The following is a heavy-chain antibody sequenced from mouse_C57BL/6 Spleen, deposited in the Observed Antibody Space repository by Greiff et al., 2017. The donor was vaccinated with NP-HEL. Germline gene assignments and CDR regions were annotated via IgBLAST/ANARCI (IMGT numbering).Heavy chain of an antibody. CDR3: ARAVTVYYFYY. J-gene: IGHJ2*01. Sequence: VQLQQSGAELVKPGASVKLSCKASGYTFTSYWMHWVKQRPGQGLEWIGMIHPNSGSTNYNEKFKSKATLTVDKSSSTAYMQLSSLTSEDSAVYYCARAVTVYYFYYWGQGTTLTVSS. CDR2: IHPNSGST. CDR1: GYTFTSYW. V-gene: IGHV1-64*01. D-gene: IGHD2-13*01.